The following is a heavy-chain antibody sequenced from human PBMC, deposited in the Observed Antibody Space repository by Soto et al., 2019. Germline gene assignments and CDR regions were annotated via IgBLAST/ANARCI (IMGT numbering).Heavy chain of an antibody. CDR3: AREGGIAATNPYYYYYYGMDV. V-gene: IGHV3-33*01. Sequence: PGGSLRLSCAASGFTFSSYGMHWVRQAPGKGLEWVAVIWYDGSNKYYADSVKGRFTISRDNSKNTLYLQMNSLRAEDTAVYYCAREGGIAATNPYYYYYYGMDVWGQGTTVTVSS. J-gene: IGHJ6*02. CDR1: GFTFSSYG. CDR2: IWYDGSNK. D-gene: IGHD6-13*01.